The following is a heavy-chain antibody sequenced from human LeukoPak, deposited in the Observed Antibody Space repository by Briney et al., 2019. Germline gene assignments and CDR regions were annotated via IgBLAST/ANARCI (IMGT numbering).Heavy chain of an antibody. V-gene: IGHV1-24*01. D-gene: IGHD3-22*01. CDR3: ARDYYYDSSGYYYYYYMDV. J-gene: IGHJ6*03. CDR1: GYTLTELS. Sequence: ASVKVSCKVSGYTLTELSMHWVRQAPGKGLEWMGGFDPEDGETIYAQKFQGRVTMTRDTSISTAYMELSRLRSDDTAVYYCARDYYYDSSGYYYYYYMDVWGKGTTVTVSS. CDR2: FDPEDGET.